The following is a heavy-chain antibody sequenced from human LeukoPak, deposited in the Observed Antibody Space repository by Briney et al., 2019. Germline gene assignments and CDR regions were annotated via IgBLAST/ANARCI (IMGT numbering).Heavy chain of an antibody. CDR3: ARDRGYTQDY. CDR2: IKTDGSGT. J-gene: IGHJ4*02. D-gene: IGHD5-12*01. V-gene: IGHV3-74*01. Sequence: GGSLRLSCAASGFTFSAYWMHWVRQAPGKGLVWVSHIKTDGSGTTYAASVKGRFPISRENAKNTLYLQMNSLRAEDTAVYYCARDRGYTQDYWGQGTLVTVSS. CDR1: GFTFSAYW.